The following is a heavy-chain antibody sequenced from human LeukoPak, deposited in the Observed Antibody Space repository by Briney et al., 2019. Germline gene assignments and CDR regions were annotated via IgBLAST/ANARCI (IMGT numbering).Heavy chain of an antibody. Sequence: GASVKVSCKASGYTFTSYYMRWVRQAPGQGLEWMGIINPSGGSTSYAQKFQGRVTMTRDMSTSTVYMELSSLRSEDTAVYYCARRGDGAADNYAFDIWGQGTMVTVSS. CDR2: INPSGGST. J-gene: IGHJ3*02. CDR3: ARRGDGAADNYAFDI. CDR1: GYTFTSYY. D-gene: IGHD6-13*01. V-gene: IGHV1-46*01.